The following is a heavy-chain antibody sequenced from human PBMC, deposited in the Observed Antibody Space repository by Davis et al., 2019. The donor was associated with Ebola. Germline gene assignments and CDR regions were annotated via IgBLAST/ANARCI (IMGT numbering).Heavy chain of an antibody. CDR3: ARGAPHHYYDSSGYYSQVGELDY. V-gene: IGHV4-59*01. Sequence: GSLRLSCTVSGGSISFYYWSWIRQPPGKGLEWIGYVYSSGSTIYNPSLKSRVTLSVDTSKNQFSLKLSSVTAADTAVYYCARGAPHHYYDSSGYYSQVGELDYWGQGTLVTVSS. CDR2: VYSSGST. CDR1: GGSISFYY. J-gene: IGHJ4*02. D-gene: IGHD3-22*01.